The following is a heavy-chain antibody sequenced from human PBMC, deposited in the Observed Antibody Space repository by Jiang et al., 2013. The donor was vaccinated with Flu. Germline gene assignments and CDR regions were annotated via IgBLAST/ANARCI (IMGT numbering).Heavy chain of an antibody. CDR3: ARDPPRSYSGSYRDYYGMDV. D-gene: IGHD1-26*01. Sequence: QLVESGGGVVQPGRSLRLSCAASGFTFSSYGTHWVRQAPGKGLEWVAVIWYDGSNKYYADSVKGRFTISRDNSKNTLYLQMNSLRAEDTAVYYCARDPPRSYSGSYRDYYGMDVWGQGTTVTVSS. CDR2: IWYDGSNK. V-gene: IGHV3-33*08. J-gene: IGHJ6*02. CDR1: GFTFSSYG.